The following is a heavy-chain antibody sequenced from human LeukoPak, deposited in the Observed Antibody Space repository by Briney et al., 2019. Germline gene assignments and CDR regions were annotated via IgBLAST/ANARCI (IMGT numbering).Heavy chain of an antibody. CDR2: ISSSGSTV. Sequence: QAGGSLRLSCAASGFTFSSYGMNWVRQAPGKGLEWVSYISSSGSTVYYADSVKGRFTISRDNAKNSLYLQMNSLRPDDTAVYYCARITIFGGGQGTMVTVSA. CDR1: GFTFSSYG. CDR3: ARITIFG. J-gene: IGHJ3*01. V-gene: IGHV3-48*01. D-gene: IGHD3-3*01.